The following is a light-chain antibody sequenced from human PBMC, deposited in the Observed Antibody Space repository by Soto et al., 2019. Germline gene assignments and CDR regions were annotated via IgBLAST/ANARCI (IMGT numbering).Light chain of an antibody. CDR2: TAS. CDR1: QSVRYNY. J-gene: IGKJ4*01. Sequence: EIVLTQSPGTLSLSPGERATLSCRASQSVRYNYLAWYQQKPGQAPRLLIYTASSRDTGIPDRFTGSGSGTDFALTISRLEPEDFAVYYCRQYGGSPLTFGGGTKVDIK. CDR3: RQYGGSPLT. V-gene: IGKV3-20*01.